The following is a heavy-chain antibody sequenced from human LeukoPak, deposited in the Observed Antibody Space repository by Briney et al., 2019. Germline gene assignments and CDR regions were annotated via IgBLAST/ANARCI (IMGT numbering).Heavy chain of an antibody. V-gene: IGHV4-34*01. J-gene: IGHJ5*02. CDR1: GGSFSGYY. CDR3: XXXXXXXXXMVYXRPRPDWFDP. CDR2: INHSGST. Sequence: SETLSLTCAVYGGSFSGYYWSWIRQPPGKGLEWIGQINHSGSTNYNPSLKSRVTISVDTSKNQFSLKLSSVTAADTAVYYCXXXXXXXXXMVYXRPRPDWFDPWGQGTLVTVSS. D-gene: IGHD2-8*01.